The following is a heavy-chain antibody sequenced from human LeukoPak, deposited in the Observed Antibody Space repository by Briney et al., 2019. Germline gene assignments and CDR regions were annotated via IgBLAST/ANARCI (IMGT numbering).Heavy chain of an antibody. D-gene: IGHD3-22*01. V-gene: IGHV4-59*08. Sequence: SETLSLTCTVSGGSISSYYWSWIRQPPGKGLEWIGYIYYSGSTNYNPSPKSRVTISVDTSKNQFSLKLSSVTAADTAVYYCARLTFYYDSSGSTLTFDYWGQGTLVTVSS. J-gene: IGHJ4*02. CDR3: ARLTFYYDSSGSTLTFDY. CDR1: GGSISSYY. CDR2: IYYSGST.